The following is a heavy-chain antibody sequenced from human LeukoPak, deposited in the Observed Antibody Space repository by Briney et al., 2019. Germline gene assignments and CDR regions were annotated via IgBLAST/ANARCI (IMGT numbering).Heavy chain of an antibody. CDR1: GFTFSSYG. Sequence: PGRSLRLSCAASGFTFSSYGMHWVRQAPGKGLEWVAVISYDGSNKYYADSVKGRFTISRDNSKNTLYLQMNSLRAEDTAVYYCAKDLTSSSPLWGQGTLVTVSS. D-gene: IGHD6-6*01. CDR3: AKDLTSSSPL. J-gene: IGHJ4*02. CDR2: ISYDGSNK. V-gene: IGHV3-30*18.